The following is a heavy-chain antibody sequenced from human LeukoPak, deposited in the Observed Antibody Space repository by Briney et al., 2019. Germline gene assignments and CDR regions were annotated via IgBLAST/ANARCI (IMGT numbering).Heavy chain of an antibody. V-gene: IGHV1-69*13. Sequence: ASVKVSCKASEGTFSSYAISWVRQAPGQGLEWMGGIIPIFGTANSAQTFQGRVTITADESTSTAYMELRSLRSEDTAVYYCARETGHGYNWMGYWGQGTLVTVSS. CDR2: IIPIFGTA. J-gene: IGHJ4*02. D-gene: IGHD5-24*01. CDR1: EGTFSSYA. CDR3: ARETGHGYNWMGY.